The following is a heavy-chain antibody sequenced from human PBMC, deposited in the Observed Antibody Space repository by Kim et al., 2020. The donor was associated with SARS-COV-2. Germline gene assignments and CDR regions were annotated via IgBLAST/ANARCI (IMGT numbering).Heavy chain of an antibody. CDR2: IYPGDSDT. CDR3: ARLKRSRENFSSSSCSNGLPYYYYYGMDV. Sequence: GESLKISCKGSGYRFTSYWIGWVRQMPGKGLEWMGIIYPGDSDTRYSPSFQGQVTISADKSNSTAYLQLSSLKATDTAMYYCARLKRSRENFSSSSCSNGLPYYYYYGMDVLSQGTTVTVSS. V-gene: IGHV5-51*01. D-gene: IGHD2-15*01. J-gene: IGHJ6*02. CDR1: GYRFTSYW.